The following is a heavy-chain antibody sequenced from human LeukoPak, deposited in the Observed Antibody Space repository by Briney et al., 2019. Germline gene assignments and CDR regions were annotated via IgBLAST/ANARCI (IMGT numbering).Heavy chain of an antibody. Sequence: GGSLRLSCAASGFTFSNYGMHWVRQAPGKGLEWVAVISYDGSNKYYADSVKGRFTISRDNSKNTLYLQMNSLRAEDTAVYYCAKILYGLQSIPYYYGMDVWGQGTTVTVSS. D-gene: IGHD5-24*01. CDR1: GFTFSNYG. J-gene: IGHJ6*02. CDR3: AKILYGLQSIPYYYGMDV. CDR2: ISYDGSNK. V-gene: IGHV3-30*18.